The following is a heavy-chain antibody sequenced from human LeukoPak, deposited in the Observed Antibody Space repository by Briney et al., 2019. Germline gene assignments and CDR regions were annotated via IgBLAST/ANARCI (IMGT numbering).Heavy chain of an antibody. CDR1: GGSISSSSYY. CDR2: IYYSGST. J-gene: IGHJ4*02. D-gene: IGHD4-17*01. V-gene: IGHV4-39*07. Sequence: SETLSLTCTVSGGSISSSSYYWGWIRQPPGKGLEWIGSIYYSGSTYYNPSLKSRVTISVDTSKNQFSLKLSSVTAADTAVYYCAKDRDTVSYYFDYWGQGTLVTVSS. CDR3: AKDRDTVSYYFDY.